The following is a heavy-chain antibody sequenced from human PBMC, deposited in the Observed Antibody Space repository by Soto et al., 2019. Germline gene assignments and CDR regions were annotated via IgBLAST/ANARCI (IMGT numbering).Heavy chain of an antibody. CDR3: AKGIGITIFGVVTVKDYYYGMDV. V-gene: IGHV3-23*01. CDR1: GFTFSSYA. Sequence: GGSLRLSCAASGFTFSSYAMSWVRQAPGKGLEWVSAISGSGGSTYYADSVKGRFTISRDNSKNTLYLQMNSLRAEDMAVYYCAKGIGITIFGVVTVKDYYYGMDVWGQGTTVTVSS. J-gene: IGHJ6*02. CDR2: ISGSGGST. D-gene: IGHD3-3*01.